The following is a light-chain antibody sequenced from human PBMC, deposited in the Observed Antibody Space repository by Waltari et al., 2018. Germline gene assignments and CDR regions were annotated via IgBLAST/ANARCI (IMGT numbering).Light chain of an antibody. Sequence: DIVMTQSPESLAVSLGERATINCKSSESVLYSSNNKNHLAWYQQKPGQHPKLLLYWASTRKSGVPDRFSGSGSETDFTLTVTSLQAEDAAVYYCQQYYSTPLTFGGGTRVEI. CDR2: WAS. J-gene: IGKJ4*01. V-gene: IGKV4-1*01. CDR3: QQYYSTPLT. CDR1: ESVLYSSNNKNH.